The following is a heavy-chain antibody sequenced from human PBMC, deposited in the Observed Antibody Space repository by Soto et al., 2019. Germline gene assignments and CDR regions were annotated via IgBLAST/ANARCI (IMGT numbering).Heavy chain of an antibody. V-gene: IGHV4-31*03. CDR2: IYYSGST. CDR1: GGSISSGGHY. J-gene: IGHJ6*02. Sequence: QVQLQESGPGLVKPSQTLSLTCTVSGGSISSGGHYWSLIRQHPGKGLEWIGYIYYSGSTYYNPSLKSRVTISVDTSKNQFSLKLISVTAADTAVYYCARDGADYGSGSAYGMDVWGLGTTVTVSS. CDR3: ARDGADYGSGSAYGMDV. D-gene: IGHD3-10*01.